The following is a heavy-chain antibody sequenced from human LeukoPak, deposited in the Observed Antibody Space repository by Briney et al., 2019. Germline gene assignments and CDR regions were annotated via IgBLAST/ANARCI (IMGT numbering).Heavy chain of an antibody. D-gene: IGHD6-13*01. CDR2: ISYIGST. CDR1: DDSFSSHY. Sequence: SETLSLTCAVSDDSFSSHYWTWIRQPPGKGLEWIGYISYIGSTNYNPSLKSRVTISIDTSKNQFSLKLSSVTAADTAVYYCARVIGGGIAAAGTGPDYWGQGTLVTVSS. V-gene: IGHV4-59*11. J-gene: IGHJ4*02. CDR3: ARVIGGGIAAAGTGPDY.